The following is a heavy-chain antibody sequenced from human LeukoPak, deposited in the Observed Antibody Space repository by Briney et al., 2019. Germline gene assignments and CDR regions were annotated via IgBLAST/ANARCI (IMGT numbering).Heavy chain of an antibody. CDR1: GSMYNYY. J-gene: IGHJ4*02. CDR2: IHYNGIT. V-gene: IGHV4-59*08. Sequence: PSETLSLTCTVSGSMYNYYWSWIRQPPGKGLEWIGYIHYNGITNYNPSLKTRVTMSLDTSKNQVSLNLNSVTAADTAVYYCARHISSGGTYAHFDYWGQGTLVTVSP. D-gene: IGHD1-26*01. CDR3: ARHISSGGTYAHFDY.